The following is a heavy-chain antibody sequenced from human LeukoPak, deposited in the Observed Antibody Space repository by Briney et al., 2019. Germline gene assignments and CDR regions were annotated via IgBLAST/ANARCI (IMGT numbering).Heavy chain of an antibody. CDR1: GFSFSSYA. Sequence: GGSLRLSCAASGFSFSSYAMTWVRQAPGKGLEWVSGISGSDGSTYYADSVKGRFTISRDNSKNTLYLQMNSLRAEDTAVYYCAKPAREGYYFDYWGQGTLVTVSS. CDR3: AKPAREGYYFDY. CDR2: ISGSDGST. J-gene: IGHJ4*02. V-gene: IGHV3-23*01. D-gene: IGHD1-26*01.